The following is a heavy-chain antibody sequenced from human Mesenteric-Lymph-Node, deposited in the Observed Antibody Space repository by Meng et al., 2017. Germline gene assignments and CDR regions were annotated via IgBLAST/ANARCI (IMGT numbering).Heavy chain of an antibody. CDR2: IYYSGST. CDR3: GRRMNVAGGWFDS. V-gene: IGHV4-59*08. CDR1: GGSINSYY. J-gene: IGHJ5*01. Sequence: VQVEGHGRGLGKPSATLSLTCTVSGGSINSYYWSWIRQPPGKGLEWIGYIYYSGSTNYNPSLKSRVTISVDTSKNQFSLKLSSVTAADTAVYYCGRRMNVAGGWFDSWGQGTLVTVSS. D-gene: IGHD2-21*01.